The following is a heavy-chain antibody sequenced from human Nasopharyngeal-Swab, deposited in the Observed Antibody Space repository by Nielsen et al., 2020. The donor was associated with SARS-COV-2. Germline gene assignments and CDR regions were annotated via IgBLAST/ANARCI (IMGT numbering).Heavy chain of an antibody. CDR3: ARDVEEWLVVPSLSFDH. D-gene: IGHD5-18*01. J-gene: IGHJ4*02. Sequence: WVRQAPGQGLEWMGWISIYNADRNYAEKFQGRVSMTTDTSTTTAFMELPSLRSDDTAVYYCARDVEEWLVVPSLSFDHWGQGTLVTVSS. CDR2: ISIYNADR. V-gene: IGHV1-18*01.